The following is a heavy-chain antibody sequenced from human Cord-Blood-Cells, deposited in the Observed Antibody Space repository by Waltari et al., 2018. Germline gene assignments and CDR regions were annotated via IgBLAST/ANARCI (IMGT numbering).Heavy chain of an antibody. CDR2: IWYDGSNK. CDR1: GFTFSSYG. CDR3: ARGGYCSSTSCYEGGFDY. D-gene: IGHD2-2*01. Sequence: QVQLVESGGGVVQPGRSLRLSCAASGFTFSSYGMHWVRQAPGKGLEWVAVIWYDGSNKYYADSVKGRFTISRDNSKNTLYLQMNRLRAEDTDVYYCARGGYCSSTSCYEGGFDYWGQGTLVTVSS. J-gene: IGHJ4*02. V-gene: IGHV3-33*01.